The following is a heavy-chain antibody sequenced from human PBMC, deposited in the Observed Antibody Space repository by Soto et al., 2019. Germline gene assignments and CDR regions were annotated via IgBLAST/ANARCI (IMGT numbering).Heavy chain of an antibody. CDR2: IYYSGST. Sequence: QVQLQESGPGLVKPSETLSLTCTVSGGSISSYYWSWIRQPPGKGLEWIGYIYYSGSTNYNPSPKSRVTISVDTSKDQCSLKLSSVTAADTAVYYCARKGGGETFDYWGQGTLVTVSS. J-gene: IGHJ4*02. V-gene: IGHV4-59*08. CDR3: ARKGGGETFDY. D-gene: IGHD3-16*01. CDR1: GGSISSYY.